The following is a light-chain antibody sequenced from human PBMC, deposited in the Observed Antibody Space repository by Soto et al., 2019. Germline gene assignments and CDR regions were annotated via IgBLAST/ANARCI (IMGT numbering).Light chain of an antibody. CDR3: SSYISTSTLYV. CDR1: SSDVGAYNF. V-gene: IGLV2-14*01. CDR2: EVT. J-gene: IGLJ1*01. Sequence: QSALTQPASVSGSPGQSITISCTGTSSDVGAYNFVSGYQHHPGKVPKLIIFEVTNRPSGVSNRFSGSKSGNTASLTISGLQAEDEADYYCSSYISTSTLYVFGTGTKLTVL.